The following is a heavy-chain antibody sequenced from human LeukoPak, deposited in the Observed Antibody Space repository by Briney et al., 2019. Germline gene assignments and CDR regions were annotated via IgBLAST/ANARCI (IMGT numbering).Heavy chain of an antibody. CDR3: AKDLEASSWSFLDY. Sequence: GGSLSLSCSASGFTFSSYDMHWIRQAPGKGLEWVADIWYDGSNKYNADSVKRRSTIFRNNYNNTLFQQINSLSADDTAVYYWAKDLEASSWSFLDYWGQGTLVTVSS. D-gene: IGHD6-13*01. V-gene: IGHV3-33*06. J-gene: IGHJ4*02. CDR1: GFTFSSYD. CDR2: IWYDGSNK.